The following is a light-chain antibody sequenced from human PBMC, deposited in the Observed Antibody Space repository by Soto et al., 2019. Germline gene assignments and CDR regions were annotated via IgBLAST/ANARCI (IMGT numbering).Light chain of an antibody. CDR2: LGS. V-gene: IGKV2-28*01. J-gene: IGKJ1*01. CDR3: MQALQAWT. Sequence: DLVMTQSPLSLPVTPGEPASISCRSSQSLLHSNGYTFLDWYLQKPGQSPQLLIYLGSIRASGVPDRFSGSGSGTHFTLKISRVEAEDVGVYYCMQALQAWTFGQGTKVEIK. CDR1: QSLLHSNGYTF.